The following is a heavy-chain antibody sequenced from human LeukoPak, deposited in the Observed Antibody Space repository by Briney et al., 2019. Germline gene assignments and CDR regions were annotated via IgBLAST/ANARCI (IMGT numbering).Heavy chain of an antibody. CDR3: AKLTNYYGSGSYYNPAFAFDY. CDR2: ISGSGGST. V-gene: IGHV3-23*01. CDR1: GFTFSSYA. D-gene: IGHD3-10*01. Sequence: GGSLRLSCAASGFTFSSYAVSWVRQAPGKGLEWVSAISGSGGSTYYADSVKGRFTISRDNSKNTLYLQMNSLRAEDTAVYYCAKLTNYYGSGSYYNPAFAFDYWGQGTLVTVSS. J-gene: IGHJ4*02.